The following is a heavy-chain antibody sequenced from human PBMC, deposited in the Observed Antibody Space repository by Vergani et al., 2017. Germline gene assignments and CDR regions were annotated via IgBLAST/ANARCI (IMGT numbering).Heavy chain of an antibody. Sequence: EVQLVESGGGLVQPGRSLRLSCTTSGFTFGDYTMSWVRQAPGKGLEWVGFIRSKAYGGTTEYAASVKGRYTISRDDSKRLAYLQLSGLKTEDTAVYFWSRGRGFSFGYSDSWGQGTLVT. V-gene: IGHV3-49*04. J-gene: IGHJ4*02. CDR2: IRSKAYGGTT. CDR1: GFTFGDYT. CDR3: SRGRGFSFGYSDS. D-gene: IGHD5-18*01.